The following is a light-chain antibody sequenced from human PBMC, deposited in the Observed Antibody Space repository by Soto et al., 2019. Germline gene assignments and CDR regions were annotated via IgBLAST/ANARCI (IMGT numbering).Light chain of an antibody. CDR3: NSYRHSTTLV. CDR2: EVS. J-gene: IGLJ1*01. V-gene: IGLV2-14*01. CDR1: SSDVGGYNS. Sequence: QSVLTQPASVSGSPGQSITISCPGTSSDVGGYNSVSWFQQHPSKAPKLIIYEVSHRPSGVSIRFSGSKSGNTASLTISGLQAEDEADYYCNSYRHSTTLVFGTGTKLTVL.